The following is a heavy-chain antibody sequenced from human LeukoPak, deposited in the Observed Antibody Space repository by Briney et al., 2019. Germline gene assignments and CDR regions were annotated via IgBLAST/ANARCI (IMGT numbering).Heavy chain of an antibody. CDR1: GGSISSYY. CDR2: IYYSGST. CDR3: ARTAGGSDWFDP. Sequence: SETLSLTCTVSGGSISSYYWTWIRQPPGKGLEWIGYIYYSGSTNYNPSLTSRVTISLDTSKNQFSLNLISMTAADTAVYYCARTAGGSDWFDPWGQGSLVTVSS. V-gene: IGHV4-59*01. J-gene: IGHJ5*02. D-gene: IGHD3-10*01.